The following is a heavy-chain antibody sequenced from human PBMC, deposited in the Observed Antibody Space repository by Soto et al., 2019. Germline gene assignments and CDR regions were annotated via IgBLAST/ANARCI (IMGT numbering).Heavy chain of an antibody. Sequence: GGSLRLSCAASGFSFSDYYMTWIRQAPGKGLEWVSYISGTGTTIYYADSVEGRFTISRDNAKNSVYLQIDSGRAEDSAVYYCARDGDCSFGRCYRNFAFDYWGQGALVTVSS. D-gene: IGHD2-15*01. CDR1: GFSFSDYY. V-gene: IGHV3-11*01. CDR3: ARDGDCSFGRCYRNFAFDY. J-gene: IGHJ4*02. CDR2: ISGTGTTI.